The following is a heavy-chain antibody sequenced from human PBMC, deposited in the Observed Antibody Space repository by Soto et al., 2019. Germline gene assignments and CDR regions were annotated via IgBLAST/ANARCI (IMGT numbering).Heavy chain of an antibody. CDR1: GFTFSDYA. Sequence: QVQLVESGGGVVQPGRSLRLSCAASGFTFSDYAMHWVRQAPGKGLEWVTLISNDGNNKYYADSVKGRFTISRDNSKNPLYLQMNSLRAEGTAVYYCARDTLSGTMGLIHYWGQGTLVTVSS. V-gene: IGHV3-30-3*01. D-gene: IGHD3-10*01. CDR3: ARDTLSGTMGLIHY. J-gene: IGHJ4*02. CDR2: ISNDGNNK.